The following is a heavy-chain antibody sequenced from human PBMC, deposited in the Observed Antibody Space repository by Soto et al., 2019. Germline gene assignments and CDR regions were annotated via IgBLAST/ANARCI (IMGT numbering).Heavy chain of an antibody. Sequence: ASLTVSCKSSGGTFSTYTLAWVRQAPGQGLEWVGGIIPIFGTANYPQKFKGRVTITADESTSTAYMELSSLRSEDTAVYYCARDLDYWGQGTLVTVSS. CDR1: GGTFSTYT. CDR3: ARDLDY. J-gene: IGHJ4*02. V-gene: IGHV1-69*13. CDR2: IIPIFGTA.